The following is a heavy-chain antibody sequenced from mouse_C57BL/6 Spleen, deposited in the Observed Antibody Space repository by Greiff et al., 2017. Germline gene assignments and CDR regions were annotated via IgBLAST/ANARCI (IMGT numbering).Heavy chain of an antibody. CDR3: ASGYDYDYFDY. D-gene: IGHD2-4*01. V-gene: IGHV3-6*01. CDR1: GYSITSGYY. CDR2: ISYDGSN. Sequence: VQLQQSGPGLVKPSQSLSLTCSVTGYSITSGYYWNWIRQFPGNKLEWMGYISYDGSNNYNPSLKNRISITRDTSKNQFFLKLNSVTTEDTATYYCASGYDYDYFDYWGQGTTLTVSS. J-gene: IGHJ2*01.